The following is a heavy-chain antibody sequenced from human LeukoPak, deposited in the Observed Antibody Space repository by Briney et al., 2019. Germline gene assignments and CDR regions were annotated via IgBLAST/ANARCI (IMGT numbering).Heavy chain of an antibody. CDR3: ARAMGFNDYYFDY. V-gene: IGHV4-4*02. CDR2: IYHSGST. Sequence: SETLSLTCAVSGGSISSSIWWSGVRQPPGKGLEWIGEIYHSGSTNYNPSLKSRVTISVDKSKNQFSLKLSSVTAADTAVYYCARAMGFNDYYFDYWGQGTLVTVSS. J-gene: IGHJ4*02. D-gene: IGHD3-10*01. CDR1: GGSISSSIW.